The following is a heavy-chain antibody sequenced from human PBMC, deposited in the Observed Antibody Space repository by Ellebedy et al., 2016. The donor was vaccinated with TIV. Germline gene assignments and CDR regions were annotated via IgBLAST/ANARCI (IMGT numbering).Heavy chain of an antibody. D-gene: IGHD6-19*01. Sequence: GESLKISCAASGFTFSSYDMHWVRQATGEGLEWISSLHAAGDPHYAGSVKGRFTISRENARHSLYLHMSSLRAGDTAVYYCARVWRDSNGWYHFDYWGQGTLVTVSS. V-gene: IGHV3-13*05. CDR3: ARVWRDSNGWYHFDY. CDR1: GFTFSSYD. CDR2: LHAAGDP. J-gene: IGHJ4*02.